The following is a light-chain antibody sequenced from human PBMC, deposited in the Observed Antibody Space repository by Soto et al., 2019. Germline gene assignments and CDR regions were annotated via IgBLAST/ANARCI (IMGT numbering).Light chain of an antibody. V-gene: IGLV4-60*02. CDR3: ETWDGTTVV. CDR2: LDGSGSY. J-gene: IGLJ2*01. CDR1: SGHSSYI. Sequence: QPVLTQSSSASASLGSSVKLTCTLSSGHSSYIIAWHQQQPGKAPRYLMKLDGSGSYNKGSGVPDRFTGSSSGADRYLTISNLQSDDEADYYCETWDGTTVVFGGGTKVTVL.